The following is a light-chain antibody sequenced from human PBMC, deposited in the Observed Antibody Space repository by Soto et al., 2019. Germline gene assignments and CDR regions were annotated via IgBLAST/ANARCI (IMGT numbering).Light chain of an antibody. Sequence: QSVLTQPASVSGSPGQSFTISCTGTTSDVVSYDLVSWYQQHPGKAPKIMIYEVSKRPSGDSNRFSGFESGNTAFLTSHARQDAAEADYHCWSYAGGGSPYVLRAGTKDTAL. V-gene: IGLV2-23*02. J-gene: IGLJ1*01. CDR3: WSYAGGGSPYV. CDR1: TSDVVSYDL. CDR2: EVS.